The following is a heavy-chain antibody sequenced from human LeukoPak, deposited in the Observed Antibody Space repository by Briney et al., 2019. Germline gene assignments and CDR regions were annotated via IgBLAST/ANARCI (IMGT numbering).Heavy chain of an antibody. CDR2: ISPSGGIT. D-gene: IGHD3-10*01. V-gene: IGHV3-23*01. CDR3: ARDLEGSGSFYRPSYDY. J-gene: IGHJ4*02. CDR1: GFTFSSHG. Sequence: GGSLRLSCAASGFTFSSHGMNWVRQAPGKGLEWVSGISPSGGITYYTDSVKGRFTISRDNAKNSLYLQMNSLRAEDTAVYYCARDLEGSGSFYRPSYDYWGQGTLVTVSS.